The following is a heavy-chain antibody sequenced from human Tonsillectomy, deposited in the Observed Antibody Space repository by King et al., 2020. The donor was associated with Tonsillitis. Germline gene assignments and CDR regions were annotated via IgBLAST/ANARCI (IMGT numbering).Heavy chain of an antibody. Sequence: HVQLVESGGGVVQPGGSLRLSCAASGFPFRSYGMHWVRQAPGKGLEWVAVISFDGRTKYADAVKGRFTISRDNSMNTLYLQLNSLRVEDTAVYYCARERLYDRGWGIDNWGQGTLVTVSS. CDR3: ARERLYDRGWGIDN. J-gene: IGHJ4*02. D-gene: IGHD6-19*01. CDR1: GFPFRSYG. CDR2: ISFDGRT. V-gene: IGHV3-33*05.